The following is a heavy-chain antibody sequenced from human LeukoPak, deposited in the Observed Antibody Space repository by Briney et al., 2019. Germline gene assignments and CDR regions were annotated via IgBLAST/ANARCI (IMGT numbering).Heavy chain of an antibody. D-gene: IGHD6-13*01. J-gene: IGHJ6*03. V-gene: IGHV4-4*07. CDR3: ARAGAAAGTSYYYYYMDV. CDR1: GGSISSYY. CDR2: IYTSGST. Sequence: SETLSLTCTVSGGSISSYYWSWIRQPAGKGLEWIGRIYTSGSTNYNPSLKSRVTMSVDTSKNQFSLKLSSVTAADTAVYYCARAGAAAGTSYYYYYMDVWGKGTTVTVSS.